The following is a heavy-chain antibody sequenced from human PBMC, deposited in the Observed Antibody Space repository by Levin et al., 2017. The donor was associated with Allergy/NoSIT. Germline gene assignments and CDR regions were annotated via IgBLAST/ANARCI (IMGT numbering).Heavy chain of an antibody. J-gene: IGHJ4*02. CDR2: IDPSDSYT. CDR3: ANLAAMVTGGVGFDY. CDR1: GYSFTSYW. Sequence: PGASVKVSCKGSGYSFTSYWISWVRQMPGKGLEWMGRIDPSDSYTNYSPSFQGHVTISADKSISTAYLQWSSLKASDTAMYYCANLAAMVTGGVGFDYWGQGTLVTVSS. D-gene: IGHD5-18*01. V-gene: IGHV5-10-1*01.